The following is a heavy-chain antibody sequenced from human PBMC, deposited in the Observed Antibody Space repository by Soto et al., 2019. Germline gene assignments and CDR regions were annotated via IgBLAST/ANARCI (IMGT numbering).Heavy chain of an antibody. Sequence: SETLSLTCAVYGGSFSGYYWSWIRQPPGKGLEWIGEINHSGSTNYNPSLKSRVTISVDTSKNQFSLKLSSVTAADTAVYYCARGLDYYDSSGYYYWGQGTLVTVSS. CDR3: ARGLDYYDSSGYYY. D-gene: IGHD3-22*01. CDR2: INHSGST. J-gene: IGHJ4*02. CDR1: GGSFSGYY. V-gene: IGHV4-34*01.